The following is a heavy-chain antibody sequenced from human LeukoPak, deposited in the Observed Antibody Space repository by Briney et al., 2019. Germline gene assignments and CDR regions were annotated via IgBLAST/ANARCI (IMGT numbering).Heavy chain of an antibody. CDR1: GGSISSSSYY. D-gene: IGHD3-3*01. CDR3: AREIPDYDFWSGYAEYYFDY. J-gene: IGHJ4*02. CDR2: IYYSGST. Sequence: SETLSLTCTVSGGSISSSSYYWGWIRQPPGKGLEWIGSIYYSGSTYYNPSLKSRVTISVDTSKNQFSLKLSSVTAADTAVNYCAREIPDYDFWSGYAEYYFDYWGQGTLVTVSS. V-gene: IGHV4-39*07.